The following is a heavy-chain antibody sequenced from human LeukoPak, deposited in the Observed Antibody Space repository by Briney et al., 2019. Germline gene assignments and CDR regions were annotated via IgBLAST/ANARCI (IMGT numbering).Heavy chain of an antibody. CDR2: FYYTGTT. D-gene: IGHD5-18*01. J-gene: IGHJ4*02. CDR1: GGSIGIYY. V-gene: IGHV4-59*01. Sequence: SETLSLTCTVSGGSIGIYYWSWIRQPPGKGLEWIGFFYYTGTTNYEPSLESRVTISLDTSKNQFSLKLSSVTAADTAVYYCARCGYSYGTGYHFDYWGQGALVTVSS. CDR3: ARCGYSYGTGYHFDY.